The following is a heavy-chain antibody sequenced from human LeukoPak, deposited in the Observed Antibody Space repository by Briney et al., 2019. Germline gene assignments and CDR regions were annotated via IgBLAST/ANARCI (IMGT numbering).Heavy chain of an antibody. D-gene: IGHD2-15*01. CDR3: ARDLTYCSGGSCLSPYYFDY. J-gene: IGHJ4*02. CDR2: INHSGST. V-gene: IGHV4-34*01. CDR1: GGSFSGYY. Sequence: SETLSLTCAVYGGSFSGYYWNWIRQPPGKGLEWIGEINHSGSTNYNPSLKSRVTISVDTSKNQFSLKLSSVTAADTAVYYCARDLTYCSGGSCLSPYYFDYWGQGTLVTVSS.